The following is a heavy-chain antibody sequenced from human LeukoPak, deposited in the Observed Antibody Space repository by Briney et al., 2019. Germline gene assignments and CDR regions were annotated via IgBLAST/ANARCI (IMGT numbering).Heavy chain of an antibody. J-gene: IGHJ4*02. CDR3: ARLSTTETGPEY. D-gene: IGHD4-17*01. Sequence: SETLSLTCTVSGGSISSSSYHWGWIRQPPGKGLEWIGSIYYSGSTYYNPSLKSRVTISVDTSKNQFSLKLSSVTAADTAVYYCARLSTTETGPEYWGQRTLVTVSS. CDR1: GGSISSSSYH. V-gene: IGHV4-39*01. CDR2: IYYSGST.